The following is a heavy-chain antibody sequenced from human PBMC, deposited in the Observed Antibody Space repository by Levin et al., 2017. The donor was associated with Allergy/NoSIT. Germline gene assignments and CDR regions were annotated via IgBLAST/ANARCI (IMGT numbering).Heavy chain of an antibody. V-gene: IGHV3-23*01. J-gene: IGHJ3*02. CDR3: AKDRGHNNYYDAFDI. CDR1: GFTFSSYA. CDR2: ISGSGDRI. D-gene: IGHD4-11*01. Sequence: GGSLRLSCAASGFTFSSYAMTWVRQAPGKGLEWVSTISGSGDRIYYADSLKGRFTISRDNSEDTLYLQMNSLRAEDTAVYHCAKDRGHNNYYDAFDIWGQGTMVTVSS.